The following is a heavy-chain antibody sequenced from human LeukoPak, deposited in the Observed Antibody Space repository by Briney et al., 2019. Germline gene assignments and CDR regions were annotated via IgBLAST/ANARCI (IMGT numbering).Heavy chain of an antibody. CDR2: ISYDGSDK. J-gene: IGHJ4*02. CDR1: GFTFSSFG. Sequence: GRSQRLSCAASGFTFSSFGMHWVRQAPGKGLEWVAFISYDGSDKYNGDPVKGRFTISRDNSKNTLYLQMNSLRAEDTAVYYCAKSKEGRYCSSSSCHEFDYWGQGTVVTVSS. V-gene: IGHV3-30*18. CDR3: AKSKEGRYCSSSSCHEFDY. D-gene: IGHD2-2*01.